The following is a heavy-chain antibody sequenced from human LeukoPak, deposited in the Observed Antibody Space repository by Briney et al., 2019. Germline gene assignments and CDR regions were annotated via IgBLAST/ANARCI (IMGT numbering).Heavy chain of an antibody. CDR1: GDSISRYY. V-gene: IGHV4-59*01. D-gene: IGHD1-14*01. Sequence: SETLSLTCTVSGDSISRYYWSWIRQSPGKGLEWIGYYGGRTTYNPSLKTRVTMSVDTSKNQFSLKLTSVTAADTAVYYCARYDHAPSYYYYYMDVWGKGTTVTVPS. J-gene: IGHJ6*03. CDR3: ARYDHAPSYYYYYMDV. CDR2: YYGGRT.